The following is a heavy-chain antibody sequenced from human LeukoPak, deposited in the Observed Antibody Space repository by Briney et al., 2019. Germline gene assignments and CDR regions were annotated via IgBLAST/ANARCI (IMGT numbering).Heavy chain of an antibody. V-gene: IGHV1-69*13. CDR3: ASHVWELPYYFDY. CDR2: IIPIFGTA. CDR1: GGTFSSYA. D-gene: IGHD1-26*01. Sequence: SVKVSCKASGGTFSSYAISWVRQAPGQGLEWMGGIIPIFGTANYAQKFQGRVTITADESTSTAYMELSSLRSEDTAVYYCASHVWELPYYFDYWGQGTLVTVSS. J-gene: IGHJ4*02.